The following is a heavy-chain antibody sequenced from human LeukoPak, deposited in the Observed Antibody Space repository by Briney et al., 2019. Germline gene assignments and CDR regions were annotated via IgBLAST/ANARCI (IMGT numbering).Heavy chain of an antibody. D-gene: IGHD3-22*01. Sequence: GGSLRLSCAASGFTFDDYGMSWVRQAPGKGLEWVSGINWSGGSTGYGDSVKGRFTISRDNAKNSLYLQMNSLRAEDTALYYCARVFSGWEAFDIWGQGTMVTVSS. CDR3: ARVFSGWEAFDI. J-gene: IGHJ3*02. CDR2: INWSGGST. CDR1: GFTFDDYG. V-gene: IGHV3-20*04.